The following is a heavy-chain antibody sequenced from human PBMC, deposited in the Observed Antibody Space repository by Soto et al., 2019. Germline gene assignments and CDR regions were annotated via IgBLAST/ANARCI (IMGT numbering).Heavy chain of an antibody. CDR3: TTDLYSSSSSNYYYYMDV. D-gene: IGHD6-6*01. Sequence: GGSLRLSCAASGFTFSNAWMSWVRQAPGKGLEWVGRIKSKTDGGTTDYAAPVKGRFTISRDDSKNTLYLQMNSLKTEDTAVYYCTTDLYSSSSSNYYYYMDVWGKGTTVTVSS. CDR2: IKSKTDGGTT. CDR1: GFTFSNAW. J-gene: IGHJ6*03. V-gene: IGHV3-15*01.